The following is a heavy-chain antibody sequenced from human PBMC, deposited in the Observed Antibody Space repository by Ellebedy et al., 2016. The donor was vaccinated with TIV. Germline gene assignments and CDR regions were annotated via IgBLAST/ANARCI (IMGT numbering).Heavy chain of an antibody. CDR1: GFTFDDYA. V-gene: IGHV3-9*01. J-gene: IGHJ5*02. CDR2: ISWNSGSI. CDR3: ARDLAHNWFDP. Sequence: SLKISCAASGFTFDDYAMHWVRQAPGKGLEWVSGISWNSGSIGYADSVKGRFTISRDNAKNSLYLQMNSLRAEDTALYHCARDLAHNWFDPWGQGTLVTVSS.